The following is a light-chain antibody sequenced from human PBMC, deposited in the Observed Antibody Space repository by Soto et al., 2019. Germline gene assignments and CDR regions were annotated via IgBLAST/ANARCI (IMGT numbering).Light chain of an antibody. Sequence: DIQMTQSPSTLSASVGDRVTITCRASQSISDWLAWYQQKPGKAPKFLIYKASNLESGVPSRFSGGGSGTEFTLTISSVQPDDFATYYCQYYDSYSWTFGQGTKVKIK. CDR2: KAS. J-gene: IGKJ1*01. CDR1: QSISDW. CDR3: QYYDSYSWT. V-gene: IGKV1-5*03.